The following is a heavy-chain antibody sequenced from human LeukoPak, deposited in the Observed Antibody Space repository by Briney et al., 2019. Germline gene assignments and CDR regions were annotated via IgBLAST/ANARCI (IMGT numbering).Heavy chain of an antibody. Sequence: GGSLRLSCAGSGFTFNNYAMSWVRQTPGKGLEWVSAISGRGDTTFYADAMKGRFTISRDNSQNTLYLQMNSLRAEDTAVYYCAKDRNLGGYVLFDNWGQGTLVTVYS. J-gene: IGHJ4*02. CDR1: GFTFNNYA. D-gene: IGHD3-22*01. CDR2: ISGRGDTT. CDR3: AKDRNLGGYVLFDN. V-gene: IGHV3-23*01.